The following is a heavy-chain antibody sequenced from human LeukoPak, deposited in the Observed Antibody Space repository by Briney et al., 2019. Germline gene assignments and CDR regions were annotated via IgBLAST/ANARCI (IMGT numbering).Heavy chain of an antibody. V-gene: IGHV4-4*07. CDR2: IYTSGST. CDR3: ARATNSIWSYYFDY. D-gene: IGHD4-23*01. CDR1: GGSISSYY. J-gene: IGHJ4*02. Sequence: PSETLSLTCTVAGGSISSYYWSWIRQPAGKGLEWIGRIYTSGSTNYNPSLKSRVTMSVDTSKNQVSLKRSSVTAADTAVYYCARATNSIWSYYFDYWGQGTLVTVSS.